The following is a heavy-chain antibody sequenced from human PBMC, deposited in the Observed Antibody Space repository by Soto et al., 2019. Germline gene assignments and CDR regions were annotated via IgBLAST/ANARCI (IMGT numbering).Heavy chain of an antibody. D-gene: IGHD3-10*01. V-gene: IGHV3-23*01. J-gene: IGHJ4*02. CDR2: ISGSGGTT. CDR3: AKDRPFMVRGVTVDY. Sequence: GGSLRLSCAASGFTFSNYAMAWVRQGPGEGLEWVSDISGSGGTTFYADSVKGRFTISRDNAKNTLWLQMNSLRADDTAVYYCAKDRPFMVRGVTVDYWGQGILVTVS. CDR1: GFTFSNYA.